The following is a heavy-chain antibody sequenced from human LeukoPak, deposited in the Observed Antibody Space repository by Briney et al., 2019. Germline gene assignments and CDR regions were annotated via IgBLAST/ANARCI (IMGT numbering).Heavy chain of an antibody. CDR1: GDSISSGNW. CDR2: IYHSGST. D-gene: IGHD4-17*01. CDR3: ARCGKDGDYVQN. V-gene: IGHV4-4*02. Sequence: SGTLSLTCAASGDSISSGNWWGWVRQPPGKGLEWIGEIYHSGSTNYNPSLKSRVTISVDTSKNQFSLKLSSVTAADTAVYYCARCGKDGDYVQNWGQGTLVTVSS. J-gene: IGHJ4*02.